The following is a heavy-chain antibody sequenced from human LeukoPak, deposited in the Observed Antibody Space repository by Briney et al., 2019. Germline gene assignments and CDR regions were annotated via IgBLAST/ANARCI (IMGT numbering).Heavy chain of an antibody. CDR2: ITDRGSNT. CDR1: VLTFSNSA. J-gene: IGHJ4*02. D-gene: IGHD2-21*02. V-gene: IGHV3-23*01. CDR3: AKSAAEVTAMTLDY. Sequence: GGSLRLSCVVSVLTFSNSAMTWVRQAPGKGLEYISIITDRGSNTFYADSVKGRFTISRENSVNTLYLQMNSLRAEDTAVYYCAKSAAEVTAMTLDYWGQGTLVTVSS.